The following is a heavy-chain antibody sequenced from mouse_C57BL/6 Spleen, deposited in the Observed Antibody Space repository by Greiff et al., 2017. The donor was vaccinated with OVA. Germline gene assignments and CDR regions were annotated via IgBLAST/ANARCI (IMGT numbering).Heavy chain of an antibody. J-gene: IGHJ2*01. Sequence: VQLQQPGAELVKPGASVKLSCKASGYTFTSYWMHWVKQRPGRGLEWIGRIDPNSGGTNYNEKFKSKATLTADKPSSTAYMQLRSLTSEDSAVYDCARGDYYGSSYFDYWGQGTTLTVSS. D-gene: IGHD1-1*01. CDR1: GYTFTSYW. CDR2: IDPNSGGT. V-gene: IGHV1-72*01. CDR3: ARGDYYGSSYFDY.